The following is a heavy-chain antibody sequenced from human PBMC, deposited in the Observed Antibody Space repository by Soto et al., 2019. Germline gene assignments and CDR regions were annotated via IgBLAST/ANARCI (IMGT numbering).Heavy chain of an antibody. CDR2: IYYSGST. D-gene: IGHD6-6*01. Sequence: QVQLQESGPGLVKPSQTLSLTCTVSGGSISSGDYYWSWIRQPPGKGLEWIGYIYYSGSTYYSPSLKSRVXIXVNXSKNQFSLKLSSVTAADTAVYYCARERPDGARLDPWGQGTLVTVSS. CDR1: GGSISSGDYY. V-gene: IGHV4-30-4*01. CDR3: ARERPDGARLDP. J-gene: IGHJ5*02.